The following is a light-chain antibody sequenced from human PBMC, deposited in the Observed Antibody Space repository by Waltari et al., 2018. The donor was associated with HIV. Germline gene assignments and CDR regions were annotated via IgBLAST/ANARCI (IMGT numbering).Light chain of an antibody. CDR1: KLGDKY. CDR3: QAWDSSTVV. V-gene: IGLV3-1*01. J-gene: IGLJ2*01. CDR2: QDS. Sequence: SYELTQPPSVSVSPGQTASITCSGDKLGDKYACWYQQEPGQSPVLVIYQDSKRPSGIPERFSGSNSGNTATLTISGTQAMDEADYYCQAWDSSTVVSGGGTKLTVL.